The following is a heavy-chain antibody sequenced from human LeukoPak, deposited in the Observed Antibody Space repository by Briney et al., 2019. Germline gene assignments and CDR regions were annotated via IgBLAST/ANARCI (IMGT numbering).Heavy chain of an antibody. Sequence: PGGSLRLSCAASGFTFRSFSMNWVRQAPGKGLEWVSAISSSGRYMYYADSVKGRFSISRNNANNSLYLQMDSLRAEDTAIYYCAREDDWNYEDYWGQGTLVTVSS. CDR2: ISSSGRYM. D-gene: IGHD1-7*01. V-gene: IGHV3-21*01. J-gene: IGHJ4*02. CDR1: GFTFRSFS. CDR3: AREDDWNYEDY.